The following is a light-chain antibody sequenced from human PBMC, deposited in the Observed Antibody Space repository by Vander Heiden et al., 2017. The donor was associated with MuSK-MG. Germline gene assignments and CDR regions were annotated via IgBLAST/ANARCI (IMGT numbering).Light chain of an antibody. Sequence: LPVILGLPASISCRSSQSLVYSDGNTYLNWFQQRPGQSPRRLIYRGSRRDSGVPDRFSASGSGTDFTLKITRVEADDVGIYYCRQAKHWPFTFGQGTKVEIK. CDR3: RQAKHWPFT. CDR2: RGS. J-gene: IGKJ2*01. CDR1: QSLVYSDGNTY. V-gene: IGKV2-30*01.